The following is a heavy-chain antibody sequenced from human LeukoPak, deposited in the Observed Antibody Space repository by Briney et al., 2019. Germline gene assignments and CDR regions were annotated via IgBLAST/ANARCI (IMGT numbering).Heavy chain of an antibody. D-gene: IGHD3-10*01. Sequence: SETLSLTCAVYGGSFSGYYWSWIRQPPGKGLEWIGEINHSGSTNYNPSLQSRVTISVDTSKNQFSPKLSSVTAADTAVYYCARAQELLWCGEPFLPALWGQGTMVTVSS. CDR1: GGSFSGYY. CDR3: ARAQELLWCGEPFLPAL. V-gene: IGHV4-34*01. CDR2: INHSGST. J-gene: IGHJ3*01.